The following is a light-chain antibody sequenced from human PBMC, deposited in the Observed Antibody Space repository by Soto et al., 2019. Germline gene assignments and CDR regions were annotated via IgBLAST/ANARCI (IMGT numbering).Light chain of an antibody. Sequence: IQMTPSPSTLSASVGARVTITCRASQGIRNDLGWYQQKPGKAPKLLIYAASSLQSGVPSRFSGSGSGTEFTLTISSLQPDDFATYYCQHYNSYSEAFGQGTKVDIK. V-gene: IGKV1-17*01. J-gene: IGKJ1*01. CDR1: QGIRND. CDR3: QHYNSYSEA. CDR2: AAS.